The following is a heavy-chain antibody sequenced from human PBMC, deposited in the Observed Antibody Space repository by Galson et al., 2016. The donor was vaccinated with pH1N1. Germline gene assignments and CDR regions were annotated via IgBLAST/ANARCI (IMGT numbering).Heavy chain of an antibody. CDR1: GFTFDDYA. CDR3: AKVGGYLSGPFDY. CDR2: ISWNSGST. V-gene: IGHV3-9*01. J-gene: IGHJ4*02. Sequence: SLRLSCAASGFTFDDYAMHWVRQAPGKGLEWVSGISWNSGSTGYADSVKGRFTISRDNAKNSLYLQMNSLRAEDTALYYCAKVGGYLSGPFDYWGQGTLVTVSS. D-gene: IGHD5-12*01.